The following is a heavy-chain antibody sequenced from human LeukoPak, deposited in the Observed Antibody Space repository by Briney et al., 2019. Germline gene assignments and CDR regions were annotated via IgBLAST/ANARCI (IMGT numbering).Heavy chain of an antibody. CDR1: GYTFTGYG. CDR3: ARVYDSSGYYEFQNFDY. J-gene: IGHJ4*02. Sequence: GASVKVSCKASGYTFTGYGISWVRQAPGQGLEWMGWISAYNGNTNYAQKLQGRVTMTTDTSTSTAYMELRSLRSDDTAVYYCARVYDSSGYYEFQNFDYWGQGTLVTVSS. CDR2: ISAYNGNT. D-gene: IGHD3-22*01. V-gene: IGHV1-18*01.